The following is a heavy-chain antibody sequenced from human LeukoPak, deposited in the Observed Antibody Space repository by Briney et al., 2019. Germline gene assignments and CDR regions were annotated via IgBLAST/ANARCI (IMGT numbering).Heavy chain of an antibody. V-gene: IGHV4-4*07. CDR1: GGSISSYY. CDR3: AGHYYDSSGYYPFDY. CDR2: IYTSGST. D-gene: IGHD3-22*01. Sequence: SGTLSLTCTVSGGSISSYYWSWIRQPAGKGLEWIGRIYTSGSTNYNPSLKSRVTMSVDTSKNQFSLKLSSVTAADTAVYYCAGHYYDSSGYYPFDYWGQGTLVTVSS. J-gene: IGHJ4*02.